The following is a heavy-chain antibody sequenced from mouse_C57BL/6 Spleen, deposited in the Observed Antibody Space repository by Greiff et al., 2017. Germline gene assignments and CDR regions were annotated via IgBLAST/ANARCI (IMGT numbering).Heavy chain of an antibody. J-gene: IGHJ1*03. D-gene: IGHD1-1*01. CDR2: IRNKANNHAT. Sequence: EVKVEESGGGLVQPGGSMKLSCAASGFTFSDAWMDWVRQSPEKGLEWVAEIRNKANNHATYYAESVKGRFTISRDDSKSSVYLQMNSLRAEDTGIYYCTRGYYGSSYVWYFDVWGTGTTVTVSS. CDR3: TRGYYGSSYVWYFDV. CDR1: GFTFSDAW. V-gene: IGHV6-6*01.